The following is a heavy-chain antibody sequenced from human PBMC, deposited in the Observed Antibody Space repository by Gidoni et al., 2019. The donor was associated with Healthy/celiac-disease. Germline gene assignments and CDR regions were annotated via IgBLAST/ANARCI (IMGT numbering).Heavy chain of an antibody. CDR1: GGTFSSDA. Sequence: QVQRVQAGAEVKKPGSSVEVAGKASGGTFSSDAISRVRQAPGQGLEWMGGLTPSFGTANYAQKFQGRVTMTAAESTSTAYMELRSLRSEDTAVYYCARGEGYCSGGSCYSNRYWGQGTLVTVSS. CDR2: LTPSFGTA. D-gene: IGHD2-15*01. V-gene: IGHV1-69*01. J-gene: IGHJ4*02. CDR3: ARGEGYCSGGSCYSNRY.